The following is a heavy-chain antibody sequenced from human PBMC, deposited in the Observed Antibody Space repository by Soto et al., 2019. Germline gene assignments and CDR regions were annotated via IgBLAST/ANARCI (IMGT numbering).Heavy chain of an antibody. D-gene: IGHD5-12*01. CDR1: GYTFTSYD. CDR2: MNPNSGNT. J-gene: IGHJ4*02. CDR3: ARVRAEMATIRGPYYFDY. V-gene: IGHV1-8*01. Sequence: QVQLVQSGAEVKKPGASVKVSCKASGYTFTSYDINWVRQATGQGLEWMGWMNPNSGNTGYAQKFQGRVTMTRNTSISTAYMELSSLRSEDTAVYYCARVRAEMATIRGPYYFDYWGQGTLVTVSS.